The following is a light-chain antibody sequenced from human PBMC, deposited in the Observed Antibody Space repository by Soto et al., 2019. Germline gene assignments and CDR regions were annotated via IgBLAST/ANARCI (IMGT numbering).Light chain of an antibody. CDR1: QSVSSY. CDR3: QQSYRTPLT. CDR2: DAS. Sequence: MVLTQSPATLSVATGERATLSCRASQSVSSYLAWYQQKPDQAPRLLIYDASNRATCIPARFSGSGSGTAFTLTISSRQPEDFATYYCQQSYRTPLTFGQGTKVDIK. V-gene: IGKV3-11*01. J-gene: IGKJ1*01.